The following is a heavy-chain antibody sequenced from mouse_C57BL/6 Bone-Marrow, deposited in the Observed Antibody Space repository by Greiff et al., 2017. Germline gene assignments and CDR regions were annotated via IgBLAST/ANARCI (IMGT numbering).Heavy chain of an antibody. CDR3: TGDTRAY. D-gene: IGHD1-1*01. Sequence: EVKLQESGGGLVQPGGSMKLSCVASGFTFSNYWMNWVRQSPEKGLEWVAQIRLKSDNYATHYAESVKGRFTISRDDSKSSVYLKMNNLRAEDTGIYYCTGDTRAYWGQGTLVTVSA. CDR2: IRLKSDNYAT. J-gene: IGHJ3*01. CDR1: GFTFSNYW. V-gene: IGHV6-3*01.